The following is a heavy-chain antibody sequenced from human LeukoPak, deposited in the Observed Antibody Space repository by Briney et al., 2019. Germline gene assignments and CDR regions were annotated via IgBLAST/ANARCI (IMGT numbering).Heavy chain of an antibody. Sequence: PSETLSLTCTVSGDSINAYYWGWIRQPPGKGLEWIGYIYFSGTTKYNPSLESRVTISVDTSKNQFSLKLSSVTAADTAVYYCARVARGGSSWDFDYWGQGTLVTVSS. CDR2: IYFSGTT. CDR1: GDSINAYY. J-gene: IGHJ4*02. CDR3: ARVARGGSSWDFDY. V-gene: IGHV4-59*12. D-gene: IGHD6-13*01.